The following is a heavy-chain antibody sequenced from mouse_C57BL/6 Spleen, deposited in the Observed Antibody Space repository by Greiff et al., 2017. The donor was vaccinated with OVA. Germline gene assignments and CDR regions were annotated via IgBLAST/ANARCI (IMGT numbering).Heavy chain of an antibody. Sequence: EVQLVESGGDLVKPGGSLKLSCAASGFTFSSYGMSWVRQTPDKRLEWVATISSGGSYTYYPDSVKGRFTISRDNAKNTLYLQMSSLKSEDTAMYYCASLITTVEDYWGQGTTLTVSS. CDR3: ASLITTVEDY. D-gene: IGHD1-1*01. J-gene: IGHJ2*01. V-gene: IGHV5-6*01. CDR1: GFTFSSYG. CDR2: ISSGGSYT.